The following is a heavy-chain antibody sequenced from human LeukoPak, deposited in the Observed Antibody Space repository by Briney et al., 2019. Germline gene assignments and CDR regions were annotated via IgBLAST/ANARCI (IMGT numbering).Heavy chain of an antibody. J-gene: IGHJ4*02. CDR2: ISWNGYS. V-gene: IGHV3-9*01. D-gene: IGHD5-18*01. CDR3: ARDYLYGYSYGQPGYFDY. Sequence: PGRSLRLSCAASGFTFDDFAMHWVRQVPGKGLEWVAGISWNGYSGYADSVKGRFTISRDNAKNSLYLQMNSLRAEDTAVYYCARDYLYGYSYGQPGYFDYWGQGTLVTVSS. CDR1: GFTFDDFA.